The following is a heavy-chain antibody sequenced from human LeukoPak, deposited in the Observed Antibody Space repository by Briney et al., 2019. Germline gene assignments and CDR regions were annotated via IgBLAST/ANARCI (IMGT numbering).Heavy chain of an antibody. CDR3: ATRINSWNPHQYFDY. CDR2: FDPEDGET. J-gene: IGHJ4*02. D-gene: IGHD1-1*01. Sequence: ASVEVSCKVSGYTLTELSMHWVRRSPGKGLEWMGGFDPEDGETIYAHKFQGRVTMTGGTSTETAYMELTSLRYQDTAVYYCATRINSWNPHQYFDYWAQGTLVPVPS. CDR1: GYTLTELS. V-gene: IGHV1-24*01.